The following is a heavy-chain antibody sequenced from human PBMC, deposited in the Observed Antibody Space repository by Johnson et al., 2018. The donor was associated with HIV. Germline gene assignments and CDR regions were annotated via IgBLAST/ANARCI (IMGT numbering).Heavy chain of an antibody. CDR2: IYSGGST. Sequence: EMQLVESGGGLVKPGGSLRLSCAASGFTVSSNYMSWVRQAPGKGLEWVSVIYSGGSTYYADSVKGRFTISRDNSKNTLYLQMNSLRAEDTAVYYCARGGIRGYSYGPGAFDIWGQGTMVTVSS. D-gene: IGHD5-18*01. CDR1: GFTVSSNY. V-gene: IGHV3-53*01. CDR3: ARGGIRGYSYGPGAFDI. J-gene: IGHJ3*02.